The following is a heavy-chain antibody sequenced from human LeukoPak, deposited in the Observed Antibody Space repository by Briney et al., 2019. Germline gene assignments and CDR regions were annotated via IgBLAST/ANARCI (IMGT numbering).Heavy chain of an antibody. J-gene: IGHJ4*02. Sequence: PGGSLRLSCIVSEINFISYSMNWVRQAPGKGLEWVSYISSRSSTIYYADSVKGRFTISRDNAKNSLYLQMNSLRAEDTAIYYCAIRNSSLYGVGDHWGQGTLVTVSS. CDR2: ISSRSSTI. CDR3: AIRNSSLYGVGDH. CDR1: EINFISYS. D-gene: IGHD6-13*01. V-gene: IGHV3-48*04.